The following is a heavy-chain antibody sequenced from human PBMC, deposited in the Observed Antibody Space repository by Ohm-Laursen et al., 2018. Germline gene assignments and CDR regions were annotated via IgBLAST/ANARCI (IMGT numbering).Heavy chain of an antibody. J-gene: IGHJ6*02. CDR1: GGSISSSSYY. CDR2: IYYSGST. V-gene: IGHV4-39*07. CDR3: AGGRGMYYYYGMDV. Sequence: SETLSLTCTVSGGSISSSSYYWGWIRQPPGKGLEWIGSIYYSGSTYYNPSLKSRVTISVDTSKNQFSLKLSSVTAADTAVYYCAGGRGMYYYYGMDVWGQGTTVTVSS.